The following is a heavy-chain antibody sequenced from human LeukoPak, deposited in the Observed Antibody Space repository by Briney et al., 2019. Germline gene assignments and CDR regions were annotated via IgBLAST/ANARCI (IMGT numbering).Heavy chain of an antibody. CDR3: ATSTAMVNRWPRYYYYYMDV. J-gene: IGHJ6*03. V-gene: IGHV4-61*01. Sequence: SETLSLTCTVSGGSISSGSYYWSWIRQPPGKGLEWIGYIYYSGSTNYNPSLKSRVTISVDTSKNQFSLKLSSVTAADTAVYYCATSTAMVNRWPRYYYYYMDVWGKGTTVTVSS. CDR2: IYYSGST. CDR1: GGSISSGSYY. D-gene: IGHD5-18*01.